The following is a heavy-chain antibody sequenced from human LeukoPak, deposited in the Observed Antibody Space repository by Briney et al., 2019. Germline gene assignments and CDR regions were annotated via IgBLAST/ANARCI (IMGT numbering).Heavy chain of an antibody. CDR1: GGSISSSSYY. V-gene: IGHV4-39*07. J-gene: IGHJ5*02. CDR3: ARLLFDP. CDR2: INHSGST. Sequence: SETLSLTCTVSGGSISSSSYYWSWIRQPPGKGLEWIGEINHSGSTNYNPSLKSRVTISVDTSKNQFSLKLSSVTAADTAVYYCARLLFDPWGQGTLVTVSS.